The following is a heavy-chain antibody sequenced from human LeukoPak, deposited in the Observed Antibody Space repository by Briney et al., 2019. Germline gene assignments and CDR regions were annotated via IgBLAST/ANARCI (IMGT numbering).Heavy chain of an antibody. J-gene: IGHJ4*02. V-gene: IGHV4-31*03. CDR3: ARLNRITIFGVDPYYFDY. D-gene: IGHD3-3*01. CDR1: GGSISSGGYY. CDR2: IYYSGST. Sequence: SETLSLTCTVSGGSISSGGYYWSCIRQHPGKGLEGIGYIYYSGSTYYSPSLKSRVTISVDTSKKQFSLKLSSVTAADTAVYYCARLNRITIFGVDPYYFDYWGQGTLVTVSS.